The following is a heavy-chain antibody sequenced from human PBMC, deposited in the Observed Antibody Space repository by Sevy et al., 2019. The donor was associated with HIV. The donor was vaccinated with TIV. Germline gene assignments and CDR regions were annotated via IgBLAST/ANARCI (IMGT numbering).Heavy chain of an antibody. J-gene: IGHJ6*02. CDR2: ITSSSKFK. Sequence: GGCLRLSCAASGFTFSNYNMNWVRQAPGKGLEWVSSITSSSKFKYYADSLKGRLTISRDDAKNSVFLQINSLRVEDTAVYYCARAGGLVDGGMDVWGQGTTVTVSS. CDR1: GFTFSNYN. V-gene: IGHV3-21*01. CDR3: ARAGGLVDGGMDV. D-gene: IGHD3-16*01.